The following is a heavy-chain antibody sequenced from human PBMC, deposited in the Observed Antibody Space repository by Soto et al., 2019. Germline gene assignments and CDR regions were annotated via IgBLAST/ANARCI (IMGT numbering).Heavy chain of an antibody. CDR2: IYYSGST. CDR1: GVSLSSYY. Sequence: SETLSLTCTVSGVSLSSYYWSWIRQPPGKGLEWIGYIYYSGSTNYNPSLKSRVTISVDTSKNQFSLKLSSVTAADTAVYYCAAGFWSGYYTRDNWFDHWGQGTLVTVSS. D-gene: IGHD3-3*01. CDR3: AAGFWSGYYTRDNWFDH. V-gene: IGHV4-59*01. J-gene: IGHJ5*02.